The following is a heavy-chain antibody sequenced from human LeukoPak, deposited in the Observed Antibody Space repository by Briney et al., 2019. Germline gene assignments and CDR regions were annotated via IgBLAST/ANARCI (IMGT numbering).Heavy chain of an antibody. D-gene: IGHD3-9*01. CDR3: ARDQLRYFDWLLYLMDV. CDR2: ISYDGSNK. V-gene: IGHV3-30-3*01. Sequence: GRSLRLSCAASGFTFDDYAMHWVRQAPGKGLEWVAVISYDGSNKYYADSVKGRFTISRDNSKNTLYLQMNSLRAEDTAVYYCARDQLRYFDWLLYLMDVWGQGTTVTVSS. J-gene: IGHJ6*02. CDR1: GFTFDDYA.